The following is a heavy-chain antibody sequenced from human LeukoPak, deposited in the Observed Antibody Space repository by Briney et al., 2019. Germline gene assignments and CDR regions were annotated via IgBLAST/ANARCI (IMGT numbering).Heavy chain of an antibody. V-gene: IGHV3-7*01. D-gene: IGHD6-13*01. CDR1: GFTFSSYW. J-gene: IGHJ4*02. CDR2: IKQDGSEK. Sequence: GGSLRLSCAASGFTFSSYWMSWVRQAPGKGLEWVANIKQDGSEKYYVDSVKGRSTISRDNAKNSLYLQMNSLRAEDTAVYYCAVGIAAAGFDYWGQGTLVTVSS. CDR3: AVGIAAAGFDY.